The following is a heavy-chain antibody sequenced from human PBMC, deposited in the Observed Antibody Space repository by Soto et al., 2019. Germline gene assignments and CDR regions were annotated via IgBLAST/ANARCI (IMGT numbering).Heavy chain of an antibody. Sequence: SETLSPTGAVYGGSFKGYYWNWIRQPPGKGLEWIGEIYHSGVTHDIPSLKSRVTMSVDTSKNQFTLRLSSVTAADTAIYYCATRIAVFGLLIPPFDPWGQGTQVTVSS. CDR1: GGSFKGYY. V-gene: IGHV4-34*01. J-gene: IGHJ5*02. D-gene: IGHD3-3*01. CDR3: ATRIAVFGLLIPPFDP. CDR2: IYHSGVT.